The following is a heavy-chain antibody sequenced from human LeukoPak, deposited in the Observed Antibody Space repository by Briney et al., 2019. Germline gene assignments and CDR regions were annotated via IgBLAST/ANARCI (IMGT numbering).Heavy chain of an antibody. J-gene: IGHJ4*02. V-gene: IGHV3-11*01. Sequence: GGSLRLSCAASGFTFSDYYISWVRQAPGKGLEWVAYISSTSNTIYYTDSLKGRFTISRDNAKTSLYLQMNSLRAEDTAVYYCARGESNYFGSKYLDYWGQGTLVTVSS. D-gene: IGHD3-10*01. CDR1: GFTFSDYY. CDR2: ISSTSNTI. CDR3: ARGESNYFGSKYLDY.